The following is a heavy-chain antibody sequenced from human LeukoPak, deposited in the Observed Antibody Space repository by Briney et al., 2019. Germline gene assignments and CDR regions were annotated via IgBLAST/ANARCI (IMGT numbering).Heavy chain of an antibody. CDR3: AKGLCSGGSCYLPIDYYYYGMDV. CDR1: GFTLRSYC. D-gene: IGHD2-15*01. J-gene: IGHJ6*02. Sequence: GGALRLSCAASGFTLRSYCMPRVRQAPGQGLGGGAVILYDGSNKYYADSVKGRFTISRDNSKNTLYLQMNSLRAEDTAVYYCAKGLCSGGSCYLPIDYYYYGMDVWGQGTTVTVSS. V-gene: IGHV3-30*18. CDR2: ILYDGSNK.